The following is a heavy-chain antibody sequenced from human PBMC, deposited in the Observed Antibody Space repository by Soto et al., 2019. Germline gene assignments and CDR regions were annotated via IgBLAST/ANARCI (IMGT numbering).Heavy chain of an antibody. CDR3: AAASHDYGDYYYYGMDV. D-gene: IGHD4-17*01. J-gene: IGHJ6*02. V-gene: IGHV1-58*01. CDR1: GFTFTSSA. Sequence: SVKVSCKASGFTFTSSAVQWVRQARGQRLEWIGWIVVGSGNTNYAQKFQERVTITRDMSTSTAYMELSSLRSEDTAVYYCAAASHDYGDYYYYGMDVWGQGTTVTVSS. CDR2: IVVGSGNT.